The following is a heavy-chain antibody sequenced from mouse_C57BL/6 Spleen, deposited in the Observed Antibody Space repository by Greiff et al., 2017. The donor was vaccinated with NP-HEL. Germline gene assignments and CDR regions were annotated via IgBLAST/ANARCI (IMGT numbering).Heavy chain of an antibody. V-gene: IGHV14-4*01. D-gene: IGHD2-1*01. CDR3: TTGGYYGNPWCAY. J-gene: IGHJ3*01. Sequence: VQLQQSGAELVRPGASVKLSCTASGFNIKDDYMHWVKQRPDQGLEWIGWIDPENGYTEYASKFQGKATITADTSSNTAYLQLSSLTSEDTAVYYCTTGGYYGNPWCAYWGQGTLVTVSA. CDR2: IDPENGYT. CDR1: GFNIKDDY.